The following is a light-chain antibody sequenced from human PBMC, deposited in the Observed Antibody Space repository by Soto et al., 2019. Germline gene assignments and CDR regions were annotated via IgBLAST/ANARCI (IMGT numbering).Light chain of an antibody. Sequence: QSVLTQSSSASASLGSSVKLTCTLSSGHSSYIIAWHQQQPGKAPRYLMKLEGSGSYNKGSGVPDRFSGSSSGADRYLTISNLQFEDEADYYCETWVRNTRNWVFGGGTKVTVL. CDR2: LEGSGSY. CDR3: ETWVRNTRNWV. V-gene: IGLV4-60*02. CDR1: SGHSSYI. J-gene: IGLJ3*02.